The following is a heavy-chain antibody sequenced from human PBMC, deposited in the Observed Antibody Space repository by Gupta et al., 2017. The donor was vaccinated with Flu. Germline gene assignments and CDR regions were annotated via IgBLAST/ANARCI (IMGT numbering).Heavy chain of an antibody. V-gene: IGHV4-34*01. Sequence: QVQLHQRGAALLKPSETLSLTCAVDGGSFSGYYWSWIRQPPGKGLEWIGEIRHTGITNYNPSLKSRVTISADTSKRQFSLRLTSVTAADTAVYYCAGYQLLYRFDPWGQGTLVTVSP. CDR3: AGYQLLYRFDP. J-gene: IGHJ5*02. CDR2: IRHTGIT. D-gene: IGHD3-16*02. CDR1: GGSFSGYY.